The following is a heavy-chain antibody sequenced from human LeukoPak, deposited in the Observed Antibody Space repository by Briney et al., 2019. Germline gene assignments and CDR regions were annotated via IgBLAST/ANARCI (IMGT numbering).Heavy chain of an antibody. V-gene: IGHV3-7*01. Sequence: GGSLRLSCAASGFTFSSYWMSWVRQAPGKGLEWVANIKQDGSEKYYVDSVKGRFTISRDNAKNSLYLQMNSLRAEDTAVYYCARTLMITFGGVPDYWGQGTLVTASS. CDR2: IKQDGSEK. J-gene: IGHJ4*02. CDR3: ARTLMITFGGVPDY. CDR1: GFTFSSYW. D-gene: IGHD3-16*01.